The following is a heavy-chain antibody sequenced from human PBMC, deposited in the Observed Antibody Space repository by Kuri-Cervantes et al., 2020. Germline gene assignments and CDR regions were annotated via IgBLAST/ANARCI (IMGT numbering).Heavy chain of an antibody. CDR3: AVGARITMVQGVPFDY. V-gene: IGHV1-58*02. J-gene: IGHJ4*02. D-gene: IGHD3-10*01. CDR2: IVVGSGNT. Sequence: SVKVSCKASGFTFTNSIIQWVRQSRGQRLEWIGWIVVGSGNTNYAQKFQERVTITRDMSTSTAYMELSRLRSDDTAVYYCAVGARITMVQGVPFDYWGQGTLVTVSS. CDR1: GFTFTNSI.